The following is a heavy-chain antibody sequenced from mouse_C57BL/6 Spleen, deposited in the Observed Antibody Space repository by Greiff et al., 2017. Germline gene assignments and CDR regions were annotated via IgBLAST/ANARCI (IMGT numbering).Heavy chain of an antibody. Sequence: DVKLQESGPGLVKPSQSLSLTCSVTGYSITSGYYWNWIRQFPGNKLEWMGYISYDGSNNYNPSLKNRISITRDTSKNQFFLKLNSVTTEDTATYYCARDFGYDGWFAYWGQGTLVTVSA. J-gene: IGHJ3*01. D-gene: IGHD2-2*01. CDR3: ARDFGYDGWFAY. CDR1: GYSITSGYY. CDR2: ISYDGSN. V-gene: IGHV3-6*01.